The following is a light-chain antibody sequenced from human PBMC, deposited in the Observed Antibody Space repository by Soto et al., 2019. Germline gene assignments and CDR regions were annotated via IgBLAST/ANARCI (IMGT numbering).Light chain of an antibody. CDR1: QSISNW. Sequence: DIQMTQSPSTLSASVGDRVTITCRASQSISNWLAWYQQKPGKAPKLLIYDASNLENGVPSRFSGSASGTEFTLTISSLQPDDFATYFCQQYNSYSTWTFGQGTKLEIK. V-gene: IGKV1-5*01. CDR2: DAS. CDR3: QQYNSYSTWT. J-gene: IGKJ1*01.